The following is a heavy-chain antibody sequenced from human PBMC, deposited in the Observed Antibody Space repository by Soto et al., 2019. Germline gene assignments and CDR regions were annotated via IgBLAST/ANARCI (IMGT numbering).Heavy chain of an antibody. CDR3: GSQVTNEALLF. CDR1: GGSISSYY. CDR2: MYISGST. Sequence: PSETLSLTCSVSGGSISSYYWSWIRQPAGKGLEWIGRMYISGSTIYNDSLKSRVTMSIDTSKNQFSLKLSSMTAADTAVYYCGSQVTNEALLFGGQGIMVTVSS. V-gene: IGHV4-4*07. D-gene: IGHD3-10*01. J-gene: IGHJ1*01.